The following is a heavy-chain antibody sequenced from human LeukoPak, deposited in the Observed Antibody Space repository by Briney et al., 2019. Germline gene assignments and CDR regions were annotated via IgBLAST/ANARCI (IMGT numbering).Heavy chain of an antibody. CDR2: ISWNSGSI. V-gene: IGHV3-9*01. J-gene: IGHJ4*02. D-gene: IGHD3-22*01. Sequence: GRSLRLSCAASGFTFDDYAMHWVRQAPGKGLEWVSGISWNSGSIGYADSVKGRFTISRDNAKNSLYLQMNSLRAEDTALYCCAKAHTHMIVVPKGGDYFDYWGQGTLVTVSS. CDR3: AKAHTHMIVVPKGGDYFDY. CDR1: GFTFDDYA.